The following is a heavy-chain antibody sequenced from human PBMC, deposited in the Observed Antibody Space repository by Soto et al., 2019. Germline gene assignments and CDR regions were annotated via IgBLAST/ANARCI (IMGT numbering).Heavy chain of an antibody. CDR3: ARDPRSGRSAGIDY. D-gene: IGHD6-19*01. CDR2: INTGNGDT. J-gene: IGHJ4*02. Sequence: QVQLVQSGAEVKKPGASVKVSCKASGYSFDGYGMHWVRQAPGQRPEWMGWINTGNGDTKYPQKFQGRVTLTRDTFAITAYMELNTLKSEDTAVYYCARDPRSGRSAGIDYWGQGSLVTVSS. CDR1: GYSFDGYG. V-gene: IGHV1-3*04.